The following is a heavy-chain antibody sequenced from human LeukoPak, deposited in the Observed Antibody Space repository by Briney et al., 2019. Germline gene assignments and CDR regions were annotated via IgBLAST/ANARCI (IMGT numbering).Heavy chain of an antibody. CDR3: AKDRWRDGSSSFDN. V-gene: IGHV1-18*01. CDR2: ISTYNGNS. Sequence: ASVKVSCKASGYTFTSYDFSWVRQAPGQGLEWMGWISTYNGNSNYAQKLQGRVTMTTDTSTSTAYMELRSLRSDDTAMYYCAKDRWRDGSSSFDNWGQGTLVTVSS. D-gene: IGHD6-6*01. CDR1: GYTFTSYD. J-gene: IGHJ4*02.